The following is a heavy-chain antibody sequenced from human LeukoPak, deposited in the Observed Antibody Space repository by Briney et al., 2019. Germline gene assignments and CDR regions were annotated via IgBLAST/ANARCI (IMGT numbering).Heavy chain of an antibody. V-gene: IGHV4-59*08. D-gene: IGHD3-3*01. CDR1: GGSISSYY. CDR3: ARFTVIGVVIMSFDY. Sequence: PSETLSLTCTVSGGSISSYYWSWIRQPPGKGLEWIGYIYYSGSTNYNPSLKSRVTISVDTSKNQFSLKLSSVTAADTAVYYCARFTVIGVVIMSFDYWGQGTLVTVSS. J-gene: IGHJ4*02. CDR2: IYYSGST.